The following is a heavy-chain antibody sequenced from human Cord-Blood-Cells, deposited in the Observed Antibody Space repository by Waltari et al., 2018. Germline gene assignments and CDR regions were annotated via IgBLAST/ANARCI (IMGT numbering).Heavy chain of an antibody. J-gene: IGHJ4*02. CDR1: CIHVRRLG. CDR3: AKDSSLYSNYEDY. V-gene: IGHV3-30*02. Sequence: QVQLLESGGGGFKPGGSLRLPRSAACIHVRRLGLQWGRQAPGKGLEWMAFIRYDGSNKYYADSVKGRFTISRDNSKNTLYLQMNSLRAEDTAVYYCAKDSSLYSNYEDYWGQGTLVTVSS. D-gene: IGHD4-4*01. CDR2: IRYDGSNK.